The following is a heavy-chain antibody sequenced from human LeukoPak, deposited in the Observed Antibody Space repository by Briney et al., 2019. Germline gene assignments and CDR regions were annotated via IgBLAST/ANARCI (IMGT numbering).Heavy chain of an antibody. CDR3: AGVGLYCRGGRGYRYYFDY. J-gene: IGHJ4*02. CDR1: GGSISSSNW. D-gene: IGHD2-15*01. V-gene: IGHV4-4*02. Sequence: SETLSLTCAVSGGSISSSNWWSWVRQPPGNGLEWIGEIYHSGSTNYNPSLKSRVTISVGKSKNQFSLKLSSVTAADTAVYYCAGVGLYCRGGRGYRYYFDYWGKGTLVTVS. CDR2: IYHSGST.